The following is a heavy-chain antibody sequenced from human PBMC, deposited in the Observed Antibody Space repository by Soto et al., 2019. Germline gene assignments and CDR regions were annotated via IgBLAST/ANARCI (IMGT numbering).Heavy chain of an antibody. J-gene: IGHJ1*01. V-gene: IGHV4-61*01. Sequence: SETLSLTCTVSGGSVSSGSYYWSWIRQPPGKGLEWIGYIYYSGSTNYNPSLKSRVTISVDTSKNQFSLKLSSVTAADTAVYYCARGDFQHWGQGTLVTVSS. CDR1: GGSVSSGSYY. CDR3: ARGDFQH. CDR2: IYYSGST.